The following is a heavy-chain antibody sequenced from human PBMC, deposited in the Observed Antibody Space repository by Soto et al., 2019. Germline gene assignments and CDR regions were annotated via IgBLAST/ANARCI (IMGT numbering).Heavy chain of an antibody. V-gene: IGHV4-30-2*01. CDR3: AGGGVGATTWFDP. Sequence: SETLSLTCAVSGGSISSGGYSWSWIRQPPGKGLEWIGYIYHSGSTYYNPSLKSRVTISVDRSKNQFSLKLSSVTAADTAVYYCAGGGVGATTWFDPWGQGTLVTVSS. J-gene: IGHJ5*02. CDR2: IYHSGST. CDR1: GGSISSGGYS. D-gene: IGHD1-26*01.